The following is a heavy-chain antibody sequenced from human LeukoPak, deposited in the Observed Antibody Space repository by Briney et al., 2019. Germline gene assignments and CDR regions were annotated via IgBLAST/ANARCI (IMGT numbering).Heavy chain of an antibody. Sequence: GGSLRLSCAASGFTFDDYAMHWVRQAPGKGLEWASGISWNSGSIGYADSVKGRFTISRDNAKNSLYLQMNSLRAEDTALYYCAKDISYDSSAFDIWGQGTMVTVSS. CDR3: AKDISYDSSAFDI. D-gene: IGHD3-22*01. CDR1: GFTFDDYA. J-gene: IGHJ3*02. CDR2: ISWNSGSI. V-gene: IGHV3-9*01.